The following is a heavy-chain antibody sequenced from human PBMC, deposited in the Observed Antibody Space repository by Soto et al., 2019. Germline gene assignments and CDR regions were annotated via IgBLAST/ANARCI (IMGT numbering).Heavy chain of an antibody. Sequence: SLRLSCAASGFTFSSYAMHWVRQAPGKGLEWVAAISNDGSNKYTDSVKGRFTISRDNSKNTLYLQMNSLRAEDTAVYYCTREATYYDFWSGLNWLDPWGQGXLVTVYS. CDR3: TREATYYDFWSGLNWLDP. J-gene: IGHJ5*02. V-gene: IGHV3-30-3*01. D-gene: IGHD3-3*01. CDR1: GFTFSSYA. CDR2: ISNDGSNK.